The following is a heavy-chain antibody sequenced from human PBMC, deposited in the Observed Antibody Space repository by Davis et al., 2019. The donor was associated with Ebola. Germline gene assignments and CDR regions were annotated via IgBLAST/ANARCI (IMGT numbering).Heavy chain of an antibody. V-gene: IGHV3-30*04. CDR3: AREGYTGYVRISGSYYADY. CDR1: GFSIRTSA. D-gene: IGHD5-12*01. CDR2: LSFDGGNK. J-gene: IGHJ4*02. Sequence: GESLKISCVVSGFSIRTSAMHWVRQAPGKGLEWVAFLSFDGGNKFYADSVKGRFTISRDDSKDTLHLQMSSLRPEDTAVYYCAREGYTGYVRISGSYYADYWGQGTLVTVSS.